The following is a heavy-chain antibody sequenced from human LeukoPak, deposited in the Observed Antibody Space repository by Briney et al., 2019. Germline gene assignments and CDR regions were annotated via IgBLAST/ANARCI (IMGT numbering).Heavy chain of an antibody. J-gene: IGHJ3*02. V-gene: IGHV4-59*01. CDR3: TRGSYTGYDSHGFDI. D-gene: IGHD5-12*01. CDR1: GGSISSYY. Sequence: SETLSLTCTVSGGSISSYYWSWIRQPPGKGLEWIGYIYYSGSTNYNPSLKSRVTISVDTSKNQFSLKLSSVTAADTAVYYCTRGSYTGYDSHGFDIWGQGTMVTVSS. CDR2: IYYSGST.